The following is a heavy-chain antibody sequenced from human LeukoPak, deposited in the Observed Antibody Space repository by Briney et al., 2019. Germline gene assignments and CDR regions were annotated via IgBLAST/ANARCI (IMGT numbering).Heavy chain of an antibody. CDR3: ASSSWAAIGY. CDR1: GYSISSGYY. V-gene: IGHV4-38-2*01. J-gene: IGHJ4*02. Sequence: SETLSLTCAVSGYSISSGYYWGWIRQPPGKGLEWIGSIYLSGSTYYNPSLKSRVTISVDTSKNQFSLKLSSVTAADTAVYYCASSSWAAIGYWGQGTLVTVSS. D-gene: IGHD2-2*01. CDR2: IYLSGST.